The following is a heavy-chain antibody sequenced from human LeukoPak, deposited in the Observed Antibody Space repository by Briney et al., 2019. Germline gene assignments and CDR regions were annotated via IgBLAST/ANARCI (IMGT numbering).Heavy chain of an antibody. CDR2: ISRYDTLI. J-gene: IGHJ4*02. CDR1: GFTFSSYE. D-gene: IGHD2-21*02. V-gene: IGHV3-48*03. Sequence: GGSLRLSCEASGFTFSSYEMNWVRQVPGKGLEWLSYISRYDTLIQYADSVKGRFTISRDDAKNSLYLQMNSLRAEDTGVYHCGRDAPVTDTGWDYFGYWGQGTLVTVSS. CDR3: GRDAPVTDTGWDYFGY.